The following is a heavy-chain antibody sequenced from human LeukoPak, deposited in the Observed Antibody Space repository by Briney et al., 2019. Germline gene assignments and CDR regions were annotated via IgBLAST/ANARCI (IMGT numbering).Heavy chain of an antibody. CDR2: IYYSGST. Sequence: KPSETLSLTCTVSGGSISSYYWSWIRQPPGKGLEWIGYIYYSGSTNYNPSLKSRVTISVDTSKNQFSLKLSSVTAADTAVYYCARVWNEDYFDYWGQGTLVTVSS. D-gene: IGHD1-1*01. CDR1: GGSISSYY. J-gene: IGHJ4*02. V-gene: IGHV4-59*12. CDR3: ARVWNEDYFDY.